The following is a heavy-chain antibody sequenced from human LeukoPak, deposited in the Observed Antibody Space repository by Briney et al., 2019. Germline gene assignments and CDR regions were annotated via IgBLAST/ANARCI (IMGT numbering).Heavy chain of an antibody. Sequence: GGSLRLSCAASGFTFSSYELNWVRQAPGKGLEWVSYISSSGSTIYYAESVKGRFTISGDNAKNSLYLQMNSLRAEDTAVYYCAELGITMIGGVWGKGATVTISS. CDR2: ISSSGSTI. CDR1: GFTFSSYE. D-gene: IGHD3-10*02. V-gene: IGHV3-48*03. CDR3: AELGITMIGGV. J-gene: IGHJ6*04.